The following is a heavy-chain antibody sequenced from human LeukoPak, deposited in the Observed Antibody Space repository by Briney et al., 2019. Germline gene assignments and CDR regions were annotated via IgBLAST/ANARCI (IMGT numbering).Heavy chain of an antibody. D-gene: IGHD1-26*01. CDR3: TTDASYSGSYY. CDR1: GFTFSNYS. V-gene: IGHV3-15*01. J-gene: IGHJ4*02. CDR2: IKSKTDGGTT. Sequence: GGSLRLSCAASGFTFSNYSMNWVRQAPGKGLEWVGRIKSKTDGGTTDYAAPVKGRFTISRDDSKNTLYLQMNSLKTEDTAVYYCTTDASYSGSYYWGQGTLVTVSS.